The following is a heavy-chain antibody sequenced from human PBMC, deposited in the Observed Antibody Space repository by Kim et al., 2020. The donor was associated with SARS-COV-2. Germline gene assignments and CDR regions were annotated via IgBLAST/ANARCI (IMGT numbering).Heavy chain of an antibody. J-gene: IGHJ5*02. Sequence: SETLSLTCTVSGGSISSGDYYWSWIRQPPGKGLEWIGYIYYSGSTYYNPSLKSRVTISVDTSKNQFSLKLSSVTAADTAVYYCARAVPDDYIWGSYRFDKENWFDPWGQGTLVTVSS. CDR1: GGSISSGDYY. CDR2: IYYSGST. D-gene: IGHD3-16*02. CDR3: ARAVPDDYIWGSYRFDKENWFDP. V-gene: IGHV4-30-4*01.